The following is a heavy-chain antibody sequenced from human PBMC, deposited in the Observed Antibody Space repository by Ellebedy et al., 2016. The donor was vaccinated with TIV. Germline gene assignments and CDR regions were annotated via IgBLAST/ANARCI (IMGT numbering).Heavy chain of an antibody. V-gene: IGHV3-33*01. CDR1: GFTFSNHV. J-gene: IGHJ4*02. CDR2: VWFDGSLQ. D-gene: IGHD4-23*01. CDR3: ARDAAGNGGKLDY. Sequence: GESLKISCAASGFTFSNHVLHWVRQAPGKGLEWVALVWFDGSLQYYADSVRGRFSISRDSSKNTLYLQMNSLRAEDTAVYYCARDAAGNGGKLDYWGQGALVTVSS.